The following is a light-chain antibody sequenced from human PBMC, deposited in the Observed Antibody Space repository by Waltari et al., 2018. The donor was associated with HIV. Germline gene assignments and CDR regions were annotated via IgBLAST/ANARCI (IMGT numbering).Light chain of an antibody. CDR2: RNN. V-gene: IGLV1-47*01. J-gene: IGLJ2*01. CDR1: SSNIGSNY. CDR3: AAWDDSLSGVV. Sequence: QSVLTQPPSASGTPGKRVTIPCSGRSSNIGSNYVYCYQQLPGPAPKLLIYRNNQRPSGVPDRFSGSKSGTSASLAIIGLRSEDEADYYCAAWDDSLSGVVFGGGTKLTVL.